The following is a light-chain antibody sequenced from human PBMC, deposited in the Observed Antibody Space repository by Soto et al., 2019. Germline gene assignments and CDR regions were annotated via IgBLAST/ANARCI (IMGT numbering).Light chain of an antibody. Sequence: QSALTQPASVSGSPGQSITISCTGTSSDVGSYNLVSWYQQHPGKAPKLMIYEGSKRPSGVSNRFSGSKSANTASLTISGLQAEDEADYYCSSYTNINTRACVFGTGTKLTVL. CDR3: SSYTNINTRACV. CDR1: SSDVGSYNL. CDR2: EGS. J-gene: IGLJ1*01. V-gene: IGLV2-14*02.